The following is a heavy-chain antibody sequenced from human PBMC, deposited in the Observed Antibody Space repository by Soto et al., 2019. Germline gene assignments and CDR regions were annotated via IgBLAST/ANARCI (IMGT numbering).Heavy chain of an antibody. CDR1: GFTFSSYA. Sequence: EVQLLESGGGLVQPGGSLRLSCAASGFTFSSYAMNWVRQAPGKGLEWVSVISGSDGSTYYADSVKGRFTISRDNSKNTLNLQMNSLRAGDPAVYYCARRSSSWYFDYWGQGTLVTVSS. J-gene: IGHJ4*02. CDR3: ARRSSSWYFDY. D-gene: IGHD6-13*01. V-gene: IGHV3-23*01. CDR2: ISGSDGST.